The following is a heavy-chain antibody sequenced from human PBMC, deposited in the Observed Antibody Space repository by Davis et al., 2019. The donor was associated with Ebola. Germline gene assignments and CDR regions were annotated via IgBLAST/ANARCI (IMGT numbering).Heavy chain of an antibody. CDR2: IDTDGSTT. CDR1: EFTFRSYW. V-gene: IGHV3-74*01. Sequence: PGGSLRLSCVASEFTFRSYWFHWVRQAPGKGLEWVSRIDTDGSTTNYADSVKGRFFISRDNAKNSVYLQMSSLRVEDTALYYCARRRFRTSGVVIFYYGLDVWGQGTTVTVSS. D-gene: IGHD3-3*02. J-gene: IGHJ6*02. CDR3: ARRRFRTSGVVIFYYGLDV.